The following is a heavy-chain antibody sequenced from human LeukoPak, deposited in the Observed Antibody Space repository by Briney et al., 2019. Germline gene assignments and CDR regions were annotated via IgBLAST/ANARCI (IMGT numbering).Heavy chain of an antibody. Sequence: PSETLSLTCTVSGGSISSYYWSWFRQPPGKGLEWIGYIYYSGSTNYNPSLKSRVTISVDTSKNQFSLKLSSVTAADTAVYYCARGYAAAGKWFDYWGQGTLVTVSS. V-gene: IGHV4-59*13. CDR2: IYYSGST. D-gene: IGHD6-13*01. CDR1: GGSISSYY. CDR3: ARGYAAAGKWFDY. J-gene: IGHJ5*01.